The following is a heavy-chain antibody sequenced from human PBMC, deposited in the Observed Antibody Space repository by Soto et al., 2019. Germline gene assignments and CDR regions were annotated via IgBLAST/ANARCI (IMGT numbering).Heavy chain of an antibody. J-gene: IGHJ4*02. CDR3: ATTYSSSRRVVLHYFDY. CDR2: IIPIFGTA. D-gene: IGHD6-13*01. CDR1: GGTFSSYA. Sequence: QVQLVQSGAKVKKPGSSEKVSCKASGGTFSSYAISWVRQAPGQGLEWMGGIIPIFGTANYAQKFQGRVTITADESTSTAYMELSSLRSEDTAVYYCATTYSSSRRVVLHYFDYWGQGTLVTVSS. V-gene: IGHV1-69*01.